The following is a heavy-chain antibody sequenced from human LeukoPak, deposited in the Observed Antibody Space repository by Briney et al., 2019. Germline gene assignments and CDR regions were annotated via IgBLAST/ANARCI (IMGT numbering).Heavy chain of an antibody. Sequence: SETLSLTCSVFGGSITRYYWSWIRQPPGKGLEWLGYIHYGGSTYYNPSLKRRVTMSVDTSKNQFSLKLSSVTAADTAVYYCARGDYGGHVDYWGQGTLVTVSS. CDR1: GGSITRYY. V-gene: IGHV4-59*01. CDR2: IHYGGST. J-gene: IGHJ4*02. D-gene: IGHD4-23*01. CDR3: ARGDYGGHVDY.